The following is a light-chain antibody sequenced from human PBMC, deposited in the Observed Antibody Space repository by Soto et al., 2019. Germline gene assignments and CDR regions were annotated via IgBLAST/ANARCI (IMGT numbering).Light chain of an antibody. J-gene: IGKJ3*01. CDR2: DAS. V-gene: IGKV3-20*01. CDR1: QSVASSH. CDR3: QQYGSSPFT. Sequence: EIVLTQSPGTLSLSPGERATLSCRASQSVASSHLAWYRQKPGQTPRLLIYDASSMATGIPGRISGSGSGTDFTLTISGLEPEYFVVYDCQQYGSSPFTFVRGTKVDIK.